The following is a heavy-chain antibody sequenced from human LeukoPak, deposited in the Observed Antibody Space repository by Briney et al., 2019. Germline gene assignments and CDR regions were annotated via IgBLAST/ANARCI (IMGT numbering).Heavy chain of an antibody. CDR3: ATATMKQWLVRVLDY. D-gene: IGHD6-19*01. Sequence: ASVKVSCKVSGYTLTELSMHWVRQAPGKGLEWMGGFDPEDCETIYAQKFQGRVTMTEDTSTDTAYMELSSLRSEDTAVYYCATATMKQWLVRVLDYWGQGILVTVSS. V-gene: IGHV1-24*01. CDR1: GYTLTELS. J-gene: IGHJ4*02. CDR2: FDPEDCET.